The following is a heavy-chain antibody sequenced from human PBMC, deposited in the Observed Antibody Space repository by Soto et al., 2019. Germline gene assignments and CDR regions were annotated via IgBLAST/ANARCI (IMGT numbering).Heavy chain of an antibody. CDR1: GGSISSWGYY. J-gene: IGHJ4*02. Sequence: TLALTGTVSGGSISSWGYYCSWIRQPPGKGLECIAYIYYSGSTYYNPSLKRRVTISVDTSKNQFSLKLSSVTAADTAVYYCASSIRAAASFDYWGQGTLVTVSS. V-gene: IGHV4-31*03. D-gene: IGHD6-13*01. CDR3: ASSIRAAASFDY. CDR2: IYYSGST.